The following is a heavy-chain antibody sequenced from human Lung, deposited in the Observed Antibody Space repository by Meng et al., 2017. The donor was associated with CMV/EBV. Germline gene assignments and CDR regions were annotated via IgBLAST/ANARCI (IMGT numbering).Heavy chain of an antibody. D-gene: IGHD2-2*01. J-gene: IGHJ4*02. Sequence: SCAASKFTFSNYAMSWVRQGPGKGLEWVSVISGNGGSPYYADSATGRFTIPRVNSKNDLYLQMNNLRSEDTALYYCARVIRRDQLYTYCSSSRCKPLDYWXQGTRVTVSS. CDR3: ARVIRRDQLYTYCSSSRCKPLDY. CDR1: KFTFSNYA. V-gene: IGHV3-23*01. CDR2: ISGNGGSP.